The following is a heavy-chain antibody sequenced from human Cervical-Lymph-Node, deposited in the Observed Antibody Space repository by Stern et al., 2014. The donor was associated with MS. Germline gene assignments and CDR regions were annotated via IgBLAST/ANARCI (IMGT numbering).Heavy chain of an antibody. CDR3: AREGITATTGLDY. V-gene: IGHV4-31*03. J-gene: IGHJ4*02. CDR1: GGSITSGGYN. CDR2: IFYSGTT. D-gene: IGHD1/OR15-1a*01. Sequence: QMQLVESGPGLVKPSQTLSLTCSVSGGSITSGGYNWSWIRQHPGKGLERIGYIFYSGTTYYNPSLKSRLSMSVDTSKNQFSLKLTSVTDADTAVYFCAREGITATTGLDYWGQGTLVTVSS.